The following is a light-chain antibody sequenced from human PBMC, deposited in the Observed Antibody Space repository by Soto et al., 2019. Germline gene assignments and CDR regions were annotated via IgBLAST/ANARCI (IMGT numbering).Light chain of an antibody. V-gene: IGLV2-14*01. Sequence: QSVLTQPASVSGSPGQSITSSCTGTSSDVGAYNYVSWYQQHRGKAPKLMIYDVSNRPSGVSNRFSGSKSGNTASLTISGLQAEDEADYYCSSYTSTTTYVFGTGTKVTVL. CDR2: DVS. J-gene: IGLJ1*01. CDR3: SSYTSTTTYV. CDR1: SSDVGAYNY.